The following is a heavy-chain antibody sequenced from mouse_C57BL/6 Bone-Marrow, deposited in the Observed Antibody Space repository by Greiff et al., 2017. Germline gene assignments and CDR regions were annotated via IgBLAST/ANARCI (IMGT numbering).Heavy chain of an antibody. CDR2: IWSGGST. CDR1: GFSLTSYG. Sequence: QVQLQQSGPGLVQPSQSLSITCTVSGFSLTSYGVHWVRQSPGKGLEWLGVIWSGGSTDYNAAFISRLSISKDNSKSQVFFKMNSLQADDTAIYYCARNPFITTVVAPIWYAMDYWGQGTSVTVSS. V-gene: IGHV2-2*01. J-gene: IGHJ4*01. D-gene: IGHD1-1*01. CDR3: ARNPFITTVVAPIWYAMDY.